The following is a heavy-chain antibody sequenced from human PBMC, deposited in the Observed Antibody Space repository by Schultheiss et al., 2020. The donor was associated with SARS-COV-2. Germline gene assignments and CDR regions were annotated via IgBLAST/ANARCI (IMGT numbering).Heavy chain of an antibody. Sequence: GESLKISCAASGFPFSSYAMNWVRQAPGKGLDWVSSISSSSSYIYYADSVKGRFTISRDNAKNSLYLQMNSLRAEDTAVYYCARGLMVYASPFDYWGQGTLVTVSS. CDR1: GFPFSSYA. CDR3: ARGLMVYASPFDY. CDR2: ISSSSSYI. V-gene: IGHV3-21*01. J-gene: IGHJ4*02. D-gene: IGHD2-8*01.